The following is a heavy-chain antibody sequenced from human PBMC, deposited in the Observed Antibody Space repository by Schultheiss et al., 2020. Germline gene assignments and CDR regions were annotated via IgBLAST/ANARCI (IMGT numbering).Heavy chain of an antibody. D-gene: IGHD3-22*01. V-gene: IGHV3-23*01. J-gene: IGHJ4*02. CDR3: AKDYYDSSGYQDYFDY. CDR1: GFTFSNAW. Sequence: GGSLRLSCAASGFTFSNAWMSWVRQAPGKGLEWVSAISGSGGTTYYADSVKGRFTISRDNSKNTLYLQMNSLRAEDTAVYYCAKDYYDSSGYQDYFDYWGQGTLVTVSS. CDR2: ISGSGGTT.